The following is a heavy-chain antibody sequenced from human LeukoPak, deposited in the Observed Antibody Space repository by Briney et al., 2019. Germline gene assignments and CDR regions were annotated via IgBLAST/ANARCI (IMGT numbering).Heavy chain of an antibody. CDR3: ARHGYDYVWGSYRYPFDY. J-gene: IGHJ4*02. Sequence: SETLSLTCTVSGGSIRSSDYYWGWIRLPPGKGLEWIGSIYYSGNTYYNSSLKSRVTISVDTSKSQFSLKLNSVTAADTAVYYCARHGYDYVWGSYRYPFDYWGQGTLVTVSS. CDR2: IYYSGNT. CDR1: GGSIRSSDYY. V-gene: IGHV4-39*01. D-gene: IGHD3-16*02.